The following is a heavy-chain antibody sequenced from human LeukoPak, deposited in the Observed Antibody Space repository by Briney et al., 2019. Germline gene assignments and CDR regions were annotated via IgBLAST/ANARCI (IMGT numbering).Heavy chain of an antibody. D-gene: IGHD3-9*01. CDR1: GFTFSNAW. J-gene: IGHJ4*02. Sequence: PGGSLRLSCAASGFTFSNAWMSWVRQAPGKGLEWVSYISSSGSTIYYADSVKGRFTISRDNAKNSLYLQMNSLRAEDTAVYYCARLRYFLYYFDYWGQGTLVTVSS. V-gene: IGHV3-11*04. CDR2: ISSSGSTI. CDR3: ARLRYFLYYFDY.